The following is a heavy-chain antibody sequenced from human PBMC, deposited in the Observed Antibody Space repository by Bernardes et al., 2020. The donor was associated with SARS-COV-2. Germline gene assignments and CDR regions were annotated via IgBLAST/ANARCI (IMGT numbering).Heavy chain of an antibody. CDR1: GGTFSSYA. CDR2: IIPIFGTA. CDR3: ARGGWSSGSYFLEGTFLFDP. V-gene: IGHV1-69*13. D-gene: IGHD1-26*01. Sequence: SVKVSCKASGGTFSSYAISWVRQAPGQGLEWMGRIIPIFGTANYAQKFQGRVTITADESTSTAYMELSSLRSEDTAVYYCARGGWSSGSYFLEGTFLFDPWGQGTMVTVSS. J-gene: IGHJ5*02.